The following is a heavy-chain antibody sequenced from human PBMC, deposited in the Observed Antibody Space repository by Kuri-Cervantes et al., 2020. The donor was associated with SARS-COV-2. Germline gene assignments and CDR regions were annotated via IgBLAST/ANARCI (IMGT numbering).Heavy chain of an antibody. V-gene: IGHV4-34*01. CDR1: GGSFSGYY. Sequence: GSLRLSCAVYGGSFSGYYWSWIRQPPGKGLEWIGEINHSGSTYYNPSLKSRVTISVDTSKNQFSLKLSSVTAADMAVYYCARQYCTNGVCYTPFDYWGQGTLVTVSS. J-gene: IGHJ4*02. CDR3: ARQYCTNGVCYTPFDY. CDR2: INHSGST. D-gene: IGHD2-8*01.